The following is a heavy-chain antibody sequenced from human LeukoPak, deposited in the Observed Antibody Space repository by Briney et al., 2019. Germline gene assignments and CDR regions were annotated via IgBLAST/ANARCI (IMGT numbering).Heavy chain of an antibody. CDR1: GGSISNYY. CDR3: ARVSSSVTHFDY. D-gene: IGHD4-17*01. V-gene: IGHV4-4*07. J-gene: IGHJ4*02. Sequence: SETLSLTCTASGGSISNYYWAWIRQSAGRGLEWIGCIYTSGSISYNPSLKSRVTMSVDTSKNQFSLKLVSVTAADTAVYYCARVSSSVTHFDYWGQGTLVTVSS. CDR2: IYTSGSI.